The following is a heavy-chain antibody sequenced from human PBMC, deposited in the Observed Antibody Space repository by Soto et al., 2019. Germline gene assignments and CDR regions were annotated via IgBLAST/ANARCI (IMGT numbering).Heavy chain of an antibody. D-gene: IGHD3-22*01. J-gene: IGHJ1*01. CDR2: IWYDGSNK. CDR3: ASLSSAPPH. V-gene: IGHV3-33*01. CDR1: GFTFSSYG. Sequence: LSCXASGFTFSSYGMHWVRQAPGKGLEWVAVIWYDGSNKYYADSVKGRFTISRDNSKNTLYLQMTSLRAEDTAVYYCASLSSAPPHWGQGTLVTVSS.